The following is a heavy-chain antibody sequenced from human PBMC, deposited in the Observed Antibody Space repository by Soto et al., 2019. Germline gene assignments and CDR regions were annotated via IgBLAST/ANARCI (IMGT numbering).Heavy chain of an antibody. CDR2: LFYSGST. CDR1: GGSLSSSNW. V-gene: IGHV4-4*02. D-gene: IGHD2-8*01. Sequence: SETLSLTCAVSGGSLSSSNWWSWVSQPPGQTLEWLGELFYSGSTKYNPSLSSRDTISADQSNNVFSLRLTSVTAADTAMYYCVHHGGVPYYHDGWGQGVLVTVSS. J-gene: IGHJ4*02. CDR3: VHHGGVPYYHDG.